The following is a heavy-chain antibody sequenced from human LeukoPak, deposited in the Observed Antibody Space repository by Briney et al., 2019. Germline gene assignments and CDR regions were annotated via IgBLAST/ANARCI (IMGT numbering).Heavy chain of an antibody. V-gene: IGHV3-11*06. Sequence: GGSLRLSCAASGFTFSDYYMSWIRQAPGKGLEWVSYISTSSSYTNYADSVKGRFTISRDNAKNSLYLQMNSLRAGDTAVYYCARRGGIHLEYFDYWGQGTLVTVSS. CDR1: GFTFSDYY. CDR3: ARRGGIHLEYFDY. CDR2: ISTSSSYT. D-gene: IGHD3-3*01. J-gene: IGHJ4*02.